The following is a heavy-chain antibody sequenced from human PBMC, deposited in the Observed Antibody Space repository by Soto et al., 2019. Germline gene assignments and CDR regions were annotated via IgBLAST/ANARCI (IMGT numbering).Heavy chain of an antibody. J-gene: IGHJ4*02. CDR3: AKGSTGDCSSTSCLYYFDF. CDR1: GFTFSTYA. V-gene: IGHV3-23*01. Sequence: PGGSLRLSCAASGFTFSTYAMNWVRQAPGKRLEWVSTVSGSADSTYYADSVKGRFTISRDNSKSTLHLQMNSLRAEDTAVYYCAKGSTGDCSSTSCLYYFDFWGQGTLVTVSS. D-gene: IGHD2-2*01. CDR2: VSGSADST.